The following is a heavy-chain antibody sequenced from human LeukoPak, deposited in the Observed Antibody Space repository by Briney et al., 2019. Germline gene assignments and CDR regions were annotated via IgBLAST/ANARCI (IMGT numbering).Heavy chain of an antibody. V-gene: IGHV3-7*01. J-gene: IGHJ4*02. Sequence: PGGSLRLSCAASGFTFSNYWMSWVRQAPGKGLEWVANIKQDGSEKYYVDSVRGRFTISRDNAKNSLYLQMNSLRAEDTAVYYCARGFLEWSFDYWGQGTLVTVSS. CDR1: GFTFSNYW. CDR3: ARGFLEWSFDY. CDR2: IKQDGSEK. D-gene: IGHD3-3*01.